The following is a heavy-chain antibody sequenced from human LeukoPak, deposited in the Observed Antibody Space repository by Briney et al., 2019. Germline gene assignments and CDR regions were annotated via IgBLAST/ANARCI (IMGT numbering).Heavy chain of an antibody. J-gene: IGHJ4*02. V-gene: IGHV1-2*02. CDR2: INPNSGGT. CDR3: ARDPYSNYFDY. D-gene: IGHD5-18*01. CDR1: GYTFTGYY. Sequence: ASVKVSCKASGYTFTGYYMHWVRQAPGQGLEWMGGINPNSGGTNYAQKFQGRVTMTRDTSISTAYMELSRLRSDDTAVHYCARDPYSNYFDYWGQGTLVTVSS.